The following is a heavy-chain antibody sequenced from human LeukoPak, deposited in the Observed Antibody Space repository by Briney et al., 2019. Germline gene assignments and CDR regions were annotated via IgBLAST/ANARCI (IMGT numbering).Heavy chain of an antibody. J-gene: IGHJ6*02. D-gene: IGHD6-19*01. Sequence: GGSLRLSCTASGFTFGDYAMSWVRQAPGKGLEWVGFIRSKAYGGTTEYAASVKGRFTISRDDSKSIAYLQMNSLKTEDTAVYYCTRRDSSGWYVHYYYGMDVWGQGTTVTVSS. CDR2: IRSKAYGGTT. V-gene: IGHV3-49*04. CDR3: TRRDSSGWYVHYYYGMDV. CDR1: GFTFGDYA.